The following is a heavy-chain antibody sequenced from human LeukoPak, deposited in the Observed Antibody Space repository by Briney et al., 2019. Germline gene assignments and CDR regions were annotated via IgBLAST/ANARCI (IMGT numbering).Heavy chain of an antibody. CDR2: ISSTTSYI. CDR1: GFTFSSYS. V-gene: IGHV3-21*01. D-gene: IGHD1-7*01. J-gene: IGHJ4*02. Sequence: GGSLRLSCAASGFTFSSYSMNWVHQAPGKGLEWVSSISSTTSYIYYADSVKGRFTISRDNAKNSLYLQMNSPRAEDTAVYYCARDSPSENYSNYWGQGTLVTVSS. CDR3: ARDSPSENYSNY.